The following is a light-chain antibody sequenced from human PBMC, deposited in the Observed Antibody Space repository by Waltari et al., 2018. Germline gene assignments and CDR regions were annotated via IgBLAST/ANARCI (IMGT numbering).Light chain of an antibody. V-gene: IGKV3-15*01. CDR2: GAS. J-gene: IGKJ2*01. CDR1: QSVSSN. CDR3: QQYNNWLYT. Sequence: EIVMTQSPATLSVSPGDRATLSCRASQSVSSNLAWYQQKPGQAPRLRIYGASTRATGIPARFSGSGSGTEFTLTISSLQSEDFAVYYCQQYNNWLYTFGQGTKLEIK.